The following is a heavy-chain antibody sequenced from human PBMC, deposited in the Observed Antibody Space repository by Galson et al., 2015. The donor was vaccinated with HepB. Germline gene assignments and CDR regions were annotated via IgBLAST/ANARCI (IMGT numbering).Heavy chain of an antibody. J-gene: IGHJ4*02. CDR1: GFTFSSYA. CDR2: ISGSGGST. CDR3: ARRLHYGDYGMDY. Sequence: SLRLSCAASGFTFSSYAMSWVRQAPGKGLEWVSAISGSGGSTYYADSVKGRFTISRDNSENTLYLQMNSLRAKDTAVYYCARRLHYGDYGMDYWGQGTLVTVSS. D-gene: IGHD4-17*01. V-gene: IGHV3-23*01.